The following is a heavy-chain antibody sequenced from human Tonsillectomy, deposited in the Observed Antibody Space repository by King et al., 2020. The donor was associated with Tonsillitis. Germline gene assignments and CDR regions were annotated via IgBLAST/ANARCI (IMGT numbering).Heavy chain of an antibody. Sequence: VQLVESGGDLVQPGGSLRLSCAASGFTFNSYWMSWVRQAPGKGLEWVANIKQDGSEEYYVDSVKGRVTISRDNAKNSLYLQMNSLRAEDTAVYYCARDKIVGATTLDYWGQGTLVTVSS. D-gene: IGHD1-26*01. J-gene: IGHJ4*02. CDR2: IKQDGSEE. CDR1: GFTFNSYW. CDR3: ARDKIVGATTLDY. V-gene: IGHV3-7*01.